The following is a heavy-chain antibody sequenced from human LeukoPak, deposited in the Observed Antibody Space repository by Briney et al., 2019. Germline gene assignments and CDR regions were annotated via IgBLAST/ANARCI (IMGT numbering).Heavy chain of an antibody. J-gene: IGHJ4*02. Sequence: ASAKVSCKASGYTFTGYYMHWVRQAPGQGLECMGWINPNSGGTNHAQKFQGRVTMTRDTSISTAYMELSRLRSDDTAVYYCARDRPLDADDYYGFYYFDYWGQGTLVTVSS. CDR1: GYTFTGYY. CDR3: ARDRPLDADDYYGFYYFDY. D-gene: IGHD3-10*01. CDR2: INPNSGGT. V-gene: IGHV1-2*02.